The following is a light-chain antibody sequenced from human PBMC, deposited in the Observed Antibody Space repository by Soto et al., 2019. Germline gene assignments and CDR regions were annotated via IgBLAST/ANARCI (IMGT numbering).Light chain of an antibody. CDR1: QSSSSW. Sequence: DIQMTQSPSTLSASVGDRVTITCRASQSSSSWLAWYQQKPGKAPKLLISKASSLESGVPSRFSGSVSGTEFTLTISSLQPDDFATYYCQQYNSYWTFGQGTKVEIK. J-gene: IGKJ1*01. CDR2: KAS. V-gene: IGKV1-5*03. CDR3: QQYNSYWT.